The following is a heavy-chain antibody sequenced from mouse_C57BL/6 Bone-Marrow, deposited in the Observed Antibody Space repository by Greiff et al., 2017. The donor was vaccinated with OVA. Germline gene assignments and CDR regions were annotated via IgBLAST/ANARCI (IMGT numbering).Heavy chain of an antibody. CDR1: GFTFSSYG. CDR2: ISSGGSYT. J-gene: IGHJ1*03. CDR3: ARSYYSYWYFDV. D-gene: IGHD1-1*01. Sequence: EVKLVESGGDLVKPGGSLKLSCAASGFTFSSYGMSWVRQTPDTRLEWVATISSGGSYTYYPDRVKGRFTISRATAKNTLYLQMSSLKSEDTAMYYCARSYYSYWYFDVWGTGTTVTVSS. V-gene: IGHV5-6*01.